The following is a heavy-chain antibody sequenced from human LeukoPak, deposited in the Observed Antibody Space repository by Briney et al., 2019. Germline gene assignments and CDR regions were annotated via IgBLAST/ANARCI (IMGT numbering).Heavy chain of an antibody. CDR3: ANIAVADFDY. V-gene: IGHV3-23*01. CDR1: GFTFNNYA. J-gene: IGHJ4*02. CDR2: ISGSGDST. D-gene: IGHD6-19*01. Sequence: PGGSLRLSCAASGFTFNNYAMTWVRQAPGKGLEWVSTISGSGDSTHYADSVKGRFTISRDNSKNTLYLQMNSLRAEDTAVYYCANIAVADFDYWGQGTLVTVSS.